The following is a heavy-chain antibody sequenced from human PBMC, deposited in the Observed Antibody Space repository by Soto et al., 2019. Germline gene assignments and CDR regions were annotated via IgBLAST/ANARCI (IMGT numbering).Heavy chain of an antibody. CDR2: IIPIFGTA. J-gene: IGHJ6*02. CDR3: ATTPRWLEDYYYYYGMDG. D-gene: IGHD3-10*01. Sequence: GSSVQVSCTASGGTFSSYAISWVRQAPGQGLEWMGGIIPIFGTANYAQKFQGRVTITADESTSTAYMELSSLRSEDTAVYYCATTPRWLEDYYYYYGMDGCGQGTTVTVS. V-gene: IGHV1-69*01. CDR1: GGTFSSYA.